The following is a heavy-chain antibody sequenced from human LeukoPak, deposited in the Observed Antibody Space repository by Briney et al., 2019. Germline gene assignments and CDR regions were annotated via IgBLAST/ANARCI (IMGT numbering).Heavy chain of an antibody. D-gene: IGHD3-3*01. CDR3: AKDLRITIFGVVIMDFMEFDP. CDR1: GFTFSSYG. Sequence: PGRSLRLSCAASGFTFSSYGMHWVRQAPGKGLEWVAVISYDGSNKYYADSVEGRFTISRDNSKNTLYLQMNSLRAEDTAVYYCAKDLRITIFGVVIMDFMEFDPWGQGTLVTVSS. CDR2: ISYDGSNK. V-gene: IGHV3-30*18. J-gene: IGHJ5*02.